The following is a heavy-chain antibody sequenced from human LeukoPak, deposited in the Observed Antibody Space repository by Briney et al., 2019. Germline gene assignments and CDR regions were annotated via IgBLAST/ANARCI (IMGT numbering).Heavy chain of an antibody. J-gene: IGHJ4*02. V-gene: IGHV1-8*01. CDR2: MNPNSGNT. D-gene: IGHD3-22*01. Sequence: ASVKVSCKASGYTFTSYDINWVRQATGQGLEWMGWMNPNSGNTGYAQKFQGRVTMTRNTSISTAYMELSSLRSEDTAVYYCARSDDSSGFLFDYWGQGTLVTVSS. CDR3: ARSDDSSGFLFDY. CDR1: GYTFTSYD.